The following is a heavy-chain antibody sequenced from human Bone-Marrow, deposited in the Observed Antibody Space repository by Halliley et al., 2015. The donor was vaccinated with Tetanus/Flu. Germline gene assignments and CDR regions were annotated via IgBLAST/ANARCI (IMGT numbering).Heavy chain of an antibody. J-gene: IGHJ5*02. CDR2: LYSSGST. CDR1: GSSISSFY. Sequence: LRLSCTVSGSSISSFYWTWIRQPPGKGLEWIASLYSSGSTYYNPSLKTRLTVSVNTSRNQFSLKLSSVTAADTAMYYCARDRGFDNGGFDPWGQGTLVTVSS. V-gene: IGHV4-59*01. D-gene: IGHD2-8*01. CDR3: ARDRGFDNGGFDP.